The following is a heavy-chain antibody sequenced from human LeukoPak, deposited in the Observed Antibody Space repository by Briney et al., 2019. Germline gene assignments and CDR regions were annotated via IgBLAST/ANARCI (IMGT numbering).Heavy chain of an antibody. J-gene: IGHJ4*02. Sequence: KTSETLSLTCTVSGGSIHSYWSWIRQPAGKGLEWIGRISGSGTITYNPALQSRLTISIDTSKNQFSLKLMSVTAADTAVYYCARVNREMATITPWGQGTLVTVSS. D-gene: IGHD5-24*01. V-gene: IGHV4-4*07. CDR2: ISGSGTI. CDR1: GGSIHSY. CDR3: ARVNREMATITP.